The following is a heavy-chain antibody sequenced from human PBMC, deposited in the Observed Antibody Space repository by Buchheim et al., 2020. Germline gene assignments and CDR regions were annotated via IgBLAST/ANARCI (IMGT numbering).Heavy chain of an antibody. CDR2: INPNSGGT. Sequence: QVQLVQSGAEVKKPGASVKVSCKASGYTFTGYYMHWVRQAPGQGLEWMGWINPNSGGTNYAKKFQGRVTMTRDKSLSTDSMELSRLRSDDTAVYYCANSKSASLDYWGQGTL. CDR3: ANSKSASLDY. CDR1: GYTFTGYY. J-gene: IGHJ4*02. D-gene: IGHD2/OR15-2a*01. V-gene: IGHV1-2*02.